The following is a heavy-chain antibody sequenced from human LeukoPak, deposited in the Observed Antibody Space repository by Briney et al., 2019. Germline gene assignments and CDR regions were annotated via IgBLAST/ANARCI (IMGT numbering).Heavy chain of an antibody. CDR1: GGSISDYW. CDR3: ARGRSSWSH. D-gene: IGHD6-13*01. CDR2: ICFSGST. V-gene: IGHV4-59*01. Sequence: SETLSLTCTVSGGSISDYWWSWIRQPPGKGLEWIGCICFSGSTNYNPSLMSRVSISVDASNNHFSLKLSSVTAADTAVYYCARGRSSWSHWGQGALVTVSS. J-gene: IGHJ4*02.